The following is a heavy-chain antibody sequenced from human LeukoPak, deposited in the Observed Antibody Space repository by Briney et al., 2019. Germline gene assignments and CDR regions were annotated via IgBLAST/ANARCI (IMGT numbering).Heavy chain of an antibody. V-gene: IGHV4-59*01. CDR3: ARVGYYDSSGSYRRAFDI. CDR1: GGSISSYY. J-gene: IGHJ3*02. D-gene: IGHD3-22*01. CDR2: IYYSGST. Sequence: SETLSLTCTVSGGSISSYYWSWIRQPPGKGLEWIGYIYYSGSTNYNPSLKSRVTISVDTSKNQFSLKLSSVTAADTAVYYCARVGYYDSSGSYRRAFDIWGQGTMVTVSS.